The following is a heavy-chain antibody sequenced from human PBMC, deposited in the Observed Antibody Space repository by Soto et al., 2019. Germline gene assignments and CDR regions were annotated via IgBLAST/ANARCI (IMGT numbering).Heavy chain of an antibody. CDR3: ARSLHPRHCYYGMDV. Sequence: GGSLRLSCASSGFTFSTYAMHYVRHAPVKGLEWVAVISYDGSNKYYADSVKGRFTISRDNAKNSLYLQMNSLRAEDTAVYYCARSLHPRHCYYGMDVWGQGTTVTVSS. D-gene: IGHD4-4*01. J-gene: IGHJ6*02. CDR2: ISYDGSNK. V-gene: IGHV3-30-3*01. CDR1: GFTFSTYA.